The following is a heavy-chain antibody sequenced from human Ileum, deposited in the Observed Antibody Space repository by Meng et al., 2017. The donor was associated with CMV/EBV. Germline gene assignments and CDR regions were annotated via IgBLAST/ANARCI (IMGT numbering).Heavy chain of an antibody. Sequence: QVQLQQWGGVLLHPSETLSLTCAVDGSFSSGYCWSWIRQPPGKGLEWIGEINHSGSTNYNPSLRSRVTISVDTSKNQFFLKLSSVTAADTAVYYCARGVAGEPFNHWGQGTLVTVSS. CDR3: ARGVAGEPFNH. V-gene: IGHV4-34*01. D-gene: IGHD1-26*01. J-gene: IGHJ4*02. CDR1: GSFSSGYC. CDR2: INHSGST.